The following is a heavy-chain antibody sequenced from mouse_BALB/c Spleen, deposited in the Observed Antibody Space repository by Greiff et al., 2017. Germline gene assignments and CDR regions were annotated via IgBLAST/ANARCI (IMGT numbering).Heavy chain of an antibody. Sequence: VQLQQSGAELARPGASVKLSCKASGYTFTSYWMQWVKQRPGQGLEWIGAIYPGDGDTRYTQKFKGKATLTADKSSSTAYMQLSSLASEDSAVYYCARRFYYYGSSYDAMDYWGQGTSVTVSS. CDR2: IYPGDGDT. CDR1: GYTFTSYW. V-gene: IGHV1-87*01. D-gene: IGHD1-1*01. J-gene: IGHJ4*01. CDR3: ARRFYYYGSSYDAMDY.